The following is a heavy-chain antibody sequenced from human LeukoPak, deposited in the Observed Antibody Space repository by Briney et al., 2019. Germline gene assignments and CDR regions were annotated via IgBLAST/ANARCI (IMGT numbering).Heavy chain of an antibody. D-gene: IGHD2-21*01. CDR1: GYSFTDYY. CDR2: INPNSGGT. Sequence: ASVKVSCKTSGYSFTDYYRHWVRQAPGQGLEWMGWINPNSGGTSSAQKFQGRVTVTRDTSITTVYMEVSWLTSDDTAIYYCARADRLHGGPYLIGPWGQGTLVTVSS. V-gene: IGHV1-2*02. J-gene: IGHJ5*02. CDR3: ARADRLHGGPYLIGP.